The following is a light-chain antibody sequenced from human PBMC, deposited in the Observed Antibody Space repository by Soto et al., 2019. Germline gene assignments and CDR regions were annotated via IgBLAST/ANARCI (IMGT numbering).Light chain of an antibody. V-gene: IGKV1-9*01. CDR2: EES. CDR1: QAVPNN. CDR3: QQVKTYPPT. Sequence: DIHLTQSPSFLSASVGDRVTITCRPSQAVPNNMAWYQQKPGKPPKLLIYEESTLHSGVPSRFSGRKSGTPFPPTIHSLQPEGFATYYRQQVKTYPPTFGGGDKVEIK. J-gene: IGKJ4*01.